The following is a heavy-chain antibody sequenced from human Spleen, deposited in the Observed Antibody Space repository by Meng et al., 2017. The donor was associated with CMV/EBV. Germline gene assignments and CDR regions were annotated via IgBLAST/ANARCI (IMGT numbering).Heavy chain of an antibody. CDR1: GGSIRGYS. D-gene: IGHD2-21*02. V-gene: IGHV4-4*07. J-gene: IGHJ4*02. CDR2: IYSSGST. Sequence: QLHGPGPGLVKPSATLSLTCTVSGGSIRGYSWSWIRQPAGKGLEWIGRIYSSGSTNYNPSLKSRVTVSVDTSKTQFSLRLSSVTAADTAVYYCARVGAYCGGDCYLDYWGQGTLVTVSS. CDR3: ARVGAYCGGDCYLDY.